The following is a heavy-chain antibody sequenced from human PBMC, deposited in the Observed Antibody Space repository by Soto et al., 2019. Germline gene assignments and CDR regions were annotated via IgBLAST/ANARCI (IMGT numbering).Heavy chain of an antibody. D-gene: IGHD5-18*01. J-gene: IGHJ3*02. Sequence: QVQLQESGPGLVKPSETLSLTCTVSGGSISSYYWSWIRQPPGKGLEWIGYIYYSGSTNYNPSLRSRVTLSADTSKTLFSLKLTSVTAADTAVYYCARRYGKNAFDIWGQGTMVTVSS. CDR1: GGSISSYY. CDR3: ARRYGKNAFDI. CDR2: IYYSGST. V-gene: IGHV4-59*01.